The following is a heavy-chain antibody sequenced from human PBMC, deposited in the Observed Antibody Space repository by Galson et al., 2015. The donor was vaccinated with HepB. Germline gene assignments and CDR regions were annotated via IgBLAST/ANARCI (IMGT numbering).Heavy chain of an antibody. CDR3: ARDGAVGDIVVVPAAINWFDP. J-gene: IGHJ5*02. D-gene: IGHD2-2*01. CDR1: GFTFSSYS. V-gene: IGHV3-48*02. Sequence: SLRLSCAASGFTFSSYSMNWVRQAPGKGLEWVSYISSSSSTIYYADSVKGRFTISRDNAKNSLYLQMNSLRDEDTAVYYCARDGAVGDIVVVPAAINWFDPWGQGTLVTVSS. CDR2: ISSSSSTI.